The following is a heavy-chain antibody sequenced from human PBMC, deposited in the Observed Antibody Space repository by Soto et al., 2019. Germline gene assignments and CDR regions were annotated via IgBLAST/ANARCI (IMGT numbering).Heavy chain of an antibody. CDR1: GGSFSGYY. Sequence: ASETLSLTCAVYGGSFSGYYWSWIRQPPGKGLEWIGEINHSGSTNYNPSLKGRVTISVDTSKNQFSLKLSSVTAADTAVYYCASPSRFYYYYGMDVWGQGPTVTVSS. V-gene: IGHV4-34*01. D-gene: IGHD2-2*01. J-gene: IGHJ6*02. CDR3: ASPSRFYYYYGMDV. CDR2: INHSGST.